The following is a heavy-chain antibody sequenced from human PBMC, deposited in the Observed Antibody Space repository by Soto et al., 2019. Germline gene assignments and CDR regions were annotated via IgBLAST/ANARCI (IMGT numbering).Heavy chain of an antibody. CDR1: GLTFSSYG. V-gene: IGHV3-30*18. CDR3: AKDRPKSRSGPDH. D-gene: IGHD6-13*01. CDR2: ISYDGTYK. J-gene: IGHJ4*02. Sequence: QVQLVESGGGVVQPGRSLRLSCVASGLTFSSYGMHWVRQVPGKGLEWVAVISYDGTYKHYADSVKGRFTISRDNYKNTLYLQMNSLRVEDTAMYYCAKDRPKSRSGPDHCGQGTLVTVSS.